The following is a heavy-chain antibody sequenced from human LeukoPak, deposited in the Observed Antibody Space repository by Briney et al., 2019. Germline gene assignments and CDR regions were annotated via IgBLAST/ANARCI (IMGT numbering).Heavy chain of an antibody. CDR1: GYTFSSYA. CDR2: ISGSGGST. V-gene: IGHV3-23*01. CDR3: AKDTDGVFDY. J-gene: IGHJ4*02. D-gene: IGHD3-16*01. Sequence: GGSLRLSCAASGYTFSSYAMSWARQAPGKGLEWVSTISGSGGSTYYADSVKGRFTISRDNSKNTLYLQMNSLRAEDTAVYYCAKDTDGVFDYWGQGTLVTVSS.